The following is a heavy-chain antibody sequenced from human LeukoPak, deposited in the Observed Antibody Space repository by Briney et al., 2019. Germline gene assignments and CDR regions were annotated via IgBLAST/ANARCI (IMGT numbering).Heavy chain of an antibody. D-gene: IGHD3-3*01. CDR3: ARGPQYYDFWSGSSREYNWFDP. CDR2: INHGGST. J-gene: IGHJ5*02. CDR1: GGSFSGDF. V-gene: IGHV4-34*01. Sequence: PSETLSLTCAVYGGSFSGDFWSWIRQSPGKGLEWIGEINHGGSTTYNPSLKSRVTISVDTSKNQFSLKVSSVTAADTAVYYCARGPQYYDFWSGSSREYNWFDPWGQGTLVTVSS.